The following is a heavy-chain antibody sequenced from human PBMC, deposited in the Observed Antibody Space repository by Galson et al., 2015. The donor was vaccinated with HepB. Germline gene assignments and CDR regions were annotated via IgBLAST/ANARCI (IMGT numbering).Heavy chain of an antibody. D-gene: IGHD3-10*01. V-gene: IGHV3-64D*06. CDR1: GFTFSSYA. J-gene: IGHJ4*02. CDR3: VKSPGGITMVRGAPDY. CDR2: ISSNGGST. Sequence: SLRLSCAASGFTFSSYAMHWVRQAPGKGLEYVSAISSNGGSTYYADSVKGRFTISRDNSKNTLYLQMSSLRAEDTAVYYCVKSPGGITMVRGAPDYWGQGTLVTVSS.